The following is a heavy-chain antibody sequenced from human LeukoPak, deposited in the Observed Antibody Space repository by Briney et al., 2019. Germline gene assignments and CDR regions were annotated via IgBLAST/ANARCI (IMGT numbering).Heavy chain of an antibody. Sequence: GGSLRLSCAASGFTFSSYSTNWVRQAPGKGLEWVSYISRSGSSTYYADSAEGRFIISRDNAKNSLYLQMNGLRDEDTAVYYCANILPPRGLQKDYYYYYGMDVWGQGTTVTVSS. J-gene: IGHJ6*02. CDR3: ANILPPRGLQKDYYYYYGMDV. CDR1: GFTFSSYS. CDR2: ISRSGSST. D-gene: IGHD3-9*01. V-gene: IGHV3-48*02.